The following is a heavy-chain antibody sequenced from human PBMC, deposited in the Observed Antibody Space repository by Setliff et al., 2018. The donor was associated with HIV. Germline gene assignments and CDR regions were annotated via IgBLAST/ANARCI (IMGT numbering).Heavy chain of an antibody. CDR3: AKDRRYYYGSGSYAAET. CDR1: GYSISSGYY. Sequence: PSETLSLTCAVSGYSISSGYYWGWIRQPPGKGLEWIGNIYYSGSTYYNPSLKSRVTISVDTSKNQFSLKLSSVTAEDTAVYYCAKDRRYYYGSGSYAAETWGQGTLVTVSS. D-gene: IGHD3-10*01. CDR2: IYYSGST. V-gene: IGHV4-38-2*02. J-gene: IGHJ5*02.